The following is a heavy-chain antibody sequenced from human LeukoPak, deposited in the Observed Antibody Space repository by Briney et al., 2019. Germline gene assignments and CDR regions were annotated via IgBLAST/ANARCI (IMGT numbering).Heavy chain of an antibody. CDR3: ARDRFYDSSGYHFDY. V-gene: IGHV3-30*03. Sequence: PGRSLRLSCAASGFTFSSYGMHWVRQAPGKGLEWVAVISYDGSNKYYADSVKGRFTISRDNSKNTLYLQMNSLRAEDTAVYYCARDRFYDSSGYHFDYWGQGTLVTVSS. CDR1: GFTFSSYG. CDR2: ISYDGSNK. D-gene: IGHD3-22*01. J-gene: IGHJ4*02.